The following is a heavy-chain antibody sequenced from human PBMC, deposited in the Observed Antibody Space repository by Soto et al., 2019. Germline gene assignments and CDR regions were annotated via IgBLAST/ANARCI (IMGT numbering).Heavy chain of an antibody. D-gene: IGHD5-12*01. J-gene: IGHJ6*02. CDR2: IIPMSGRPRGMGGTIPFFGST. CDR1: GGTFSNCA. Sequence: QVHLVQSGAEVKKPGSSVKVSCKTSGGTFSNCAINWVRQAPGQGLEWMGGIIPMSGRPRGMGGTIPFFGSTNDAQRFKGRVTISADESTRKAYMGLSSLASEATAVYYCAREETWMEMWRSPGPMPRQGYYGMAVWGQGTTVTVSS. V-gene: IGHV1-69*01. CDR3: AREETWMEMWRSPGPMPRQGYYGMAV.